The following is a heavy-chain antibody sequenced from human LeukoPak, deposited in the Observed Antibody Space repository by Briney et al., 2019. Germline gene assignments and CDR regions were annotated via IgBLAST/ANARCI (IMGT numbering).Heavy chain of an antibody. D-gene: IGHD5-18*01. CDR3: ARTTEGGYTYDYFYYYYMDV. Sequence: PSETLSLTCTVSGGSISSYYWSWIRQPPGKGLEWIGFIYYSGSTNYNPSLKSRVTISVDTSKNQFSLKLSSVTAADTAVYYCARTTEGGYTYDYFYYYYMDVWGKGTTVTISS. CDR1: GGSISSYY. V-gene: IGHV4-59*01. CDR2: IYYSGST. J-gene: IGHJ6*03.